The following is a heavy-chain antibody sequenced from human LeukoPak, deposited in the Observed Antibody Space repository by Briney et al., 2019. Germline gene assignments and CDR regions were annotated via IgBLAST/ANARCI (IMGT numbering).Heavy chain of an antibody. CDR3: ARSYCSSTSCYGYGMDV. J-gene: IGHJ6*02. V-gene: IGHV1-69*04. D-gene: IGHD2-2*01. Sequence: SVKVSCKASGGTFRNYGISRVRQAPGQGLEWMGRIISMLGIANYAQKFQGRVTITADKSTSTAYMELSSLTSEDTAVYFCARSYCSSTSCYGYGMDVWGQGTTVTVSS. CDR1: GGTFRNYG. CDR2: IISMLGIA.